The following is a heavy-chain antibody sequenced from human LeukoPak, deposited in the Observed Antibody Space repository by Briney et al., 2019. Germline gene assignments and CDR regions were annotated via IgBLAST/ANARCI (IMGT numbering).Heavy chain of an antibody. Sequence: GGSLRLSCAASGFTFSNAWMSWVRQAPGKGLEWVGRIKSKTDGGTTDYAAPVKGRFTISRDDSKNTLYLQMNSLKTEDTAVYYCTTGFSTDLDAFDIWGQGTMVTVSS. CDR3: TTGFSTDLDAFDI. V-gene: IGHV3-15*01. CDR2: IKSKTDGGTT. D-gene: IGHD1-14*01. CDR1: GFTFSNAW. J-gene: IGHJ3*02.